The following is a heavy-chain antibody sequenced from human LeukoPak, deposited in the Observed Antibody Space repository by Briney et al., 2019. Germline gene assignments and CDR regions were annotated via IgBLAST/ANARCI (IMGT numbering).Heavy chain of an antibody. CDR2: INSDGSST. CDR3: ARAVYYSNYLGY. D-gene: IGHD3-10*01. V-gene: IGHV3-74*01. J-gene: IGHJ4*01. Sequence: GGSLRLSCAASGFTFSSYWMHWVRQAPGKGLVWVSRINSDGSSTNYADSVKGRFTISRDNAKNTLYLQMNSLRAEDAAMYYCARAVYYSNYLGYWGQGTLVTDSS. CDR1: GFTFSSYW.